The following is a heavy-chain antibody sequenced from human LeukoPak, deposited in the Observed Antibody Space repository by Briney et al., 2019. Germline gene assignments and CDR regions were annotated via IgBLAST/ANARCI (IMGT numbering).Heavy chain of an antibody. CDR3: AKEAEIRRNFFYMDV. D-gene: IGHD3-16*01. Sequence: GGSLRLSCAASGFTLSSYAMYWVRQAPGKGLEWVSGIFGSGGSTHYADSVQGRFTISRDNSKNTLYLQMDSVRPEDTAVYYCAKEAEIRRNFFYMDVWGRGTTVTVSS. J-gene: IGHJ6*03. V-gene: IGHV3-23*01. CDR1: GFTLSSYA. CDR2: IFGSGGST.